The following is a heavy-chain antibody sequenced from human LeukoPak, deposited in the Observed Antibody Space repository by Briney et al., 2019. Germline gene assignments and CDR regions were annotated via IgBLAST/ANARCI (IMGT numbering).Heavy chain of an antibody. CDR3: AKDIGYSSGWFDY. CDR1: GFTFDDYA. V-gene: IGHV3-9*01. CDR2: ISWNSGSI. D-gene: IGHD6-19*01. J-gene: IGHJ4*02. Sequence: PGGSLRLSCAASGFTFDDYAMPWVRQAPGKGLEWVSGISWNSGSIGYADSVKGRFTISRDNAKNSLYLQMNSLRAEDTALYYCAKDIGYSSGWFDYWGQGTLVTVSS.